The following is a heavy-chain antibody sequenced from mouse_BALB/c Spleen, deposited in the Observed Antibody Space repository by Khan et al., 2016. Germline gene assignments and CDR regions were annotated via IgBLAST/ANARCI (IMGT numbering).Heavy chain of an antibody. CDR3: ARAGDYEYLAC. CDR2: INPDSYTI. V-gene: IGHV4-1*02. D-gene: IGHD1-1*01. J-gene: IGHJ3*01. CDR1: GFYFSRYW. Sequence: EVQLLESGGGLVHPAGSLKLSCAASGFYFSRYWMSWVRQDPGKGQEWSGEINPDSYTINYTPSLKDKFIISRDNAKNTLYLQLSKVRSEDTALYYCARAGDYEYLACWGQGTLVTVSA.